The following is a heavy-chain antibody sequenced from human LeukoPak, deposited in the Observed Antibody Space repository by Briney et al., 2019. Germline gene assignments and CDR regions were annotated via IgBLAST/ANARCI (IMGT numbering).Heavy chain of an antibody. D-gene: IGHD4-17*01. CDR2: ISSSSSYI. J-gene: IGHJ6*02. CDR3: ARVYDYGDSYYYYGMDV. Sequence: PGGPLRLCSAASGFTFSSYSMNWVRQAPGKGLEWVSSISSSSSYIYYADSVKGRFTISRDNAKNSLYLQMNSLRAEDTAVYYCARVYDYGDSYYYYGMDVWGQGTTVTVSS. V-gene: IGHV3-21*01. CDR1: GFTFSSYS.